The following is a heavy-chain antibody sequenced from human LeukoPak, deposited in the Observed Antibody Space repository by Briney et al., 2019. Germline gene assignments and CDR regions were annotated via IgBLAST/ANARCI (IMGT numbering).Heavy chain of an antibody. Sequence: ASVKVSCKVSGYTLTELSMHWVRQAPGKGLEWMGGFDPEDGETIYAQKFQGRVTMTEDTSTDTAYMELSSLRSEDTAVYYCATDTRGLLERNYYYYGMDVWGKGTTVTVSS. CDR2: FDPEDGET. J-gene: IGHJ6*04. CDR3: ATDTRGLLERNYYYYGMDV. V-gene: IGHV1-24*01. D-gene: IGHD1-1*01. CDR1: GYTLTELS.